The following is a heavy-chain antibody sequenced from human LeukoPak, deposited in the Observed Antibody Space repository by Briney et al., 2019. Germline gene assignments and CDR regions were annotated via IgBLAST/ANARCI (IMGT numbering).Heavy chain of an antibody. J-gene: IGHJ4*02. Sequence: GGSLRLSCAAPGFTFSNYAMSWVRQAPGKGREWVSGICASVGSTYHEHSVNGRFAISRDNSKNTVSLQMHSLRAEDTALYYCAKSNGYTNSWYDYWGQGTLVSVSS. CDR2: ICASVGST. CDR1: GFTFSNYA. D-gene: IGHD6-13*01. V-gene: IGHV3-23*01. CDR3: AKSNGYTNSWYDY.